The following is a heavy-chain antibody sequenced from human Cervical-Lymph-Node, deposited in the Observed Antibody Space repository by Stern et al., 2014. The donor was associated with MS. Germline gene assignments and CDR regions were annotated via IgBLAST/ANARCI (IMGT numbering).Heavy chain of an antibody. Sequence: VQLVESGGGVVQPGRSLRLSCAASGFTFSSYALHWVRQAPGTGLEWVAVMSYDGSKKYYADSVKGRFTISRDNSKNTLYLQMNSLRADDTALYYCARDLRTAMVMTFDYWGQGTLVTVSS. V-gene: IGHV3-30-3*01. CDR1: GFTFSSYA. J-gene: IGHJ4*02. D-gene: IGHD5-18*01. CDR3: ARDLRTAMVMTFDY. CDR2: MSYDGSKK.